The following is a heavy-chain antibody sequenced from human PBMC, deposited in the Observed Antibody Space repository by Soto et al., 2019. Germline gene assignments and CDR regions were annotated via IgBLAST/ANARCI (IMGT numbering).Heavy chain of an antibody. Sequence: PGGSLRLSCVASEFTFEDYAMHWVRQAPGKGLEWVSGISWNSGTLVYADSVKGRFIISRDNAKNSLFLQMNSLRAEDTALYFCAKGRTRPLQLGSFGDNAFDVWGQGTMVT. CDR1: EFTFEDYA. CDR2: ISWNSGTL. J-gene: IGHJ3*01. V-gene: IGHV3-9*01. CDR3: AKGRTRPLQLGSFGDNAFDV. D-gene: IGHD3-10*01.